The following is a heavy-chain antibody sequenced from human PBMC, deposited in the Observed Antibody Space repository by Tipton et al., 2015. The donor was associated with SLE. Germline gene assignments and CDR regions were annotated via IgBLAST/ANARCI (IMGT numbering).Heavy chain of an antibody. J-gene: IGHJ6*04. CDR3: ARGVHGNSSTSRLMDV. CDR2: IYYSGST. CDR1: GGSISSYY. Sequence: TLSLTCTVSGGSISSYYWSWIRQPPGKGLEWIGYIYYSGSTNYNPSLKSRVTISVDTSKNQFSLKLRSVTAADTAAYYCARGVHGNSSTSRLMDVWGKGTTVTVSS. V-gene: IGHV4-59*12. D-gene: IGHD2-2*01.